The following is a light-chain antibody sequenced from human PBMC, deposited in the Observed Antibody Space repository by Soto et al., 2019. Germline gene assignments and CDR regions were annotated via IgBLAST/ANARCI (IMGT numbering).Light chain of an antibody. V-gene: IGKV3-20*01. Sequence: EIVLTQSPGTLSVSPGERVTLSCRASQYISTLSLAWYQHKNGQSPRLLFYEISSRATGVPDRFSGRGSGTDFTLTITRLEPEDFAVYYCQQYGSSPLFTFGPGTKVDIK. CDR3: QQYGSSPLFT. CDR2: EIS. J-gene: IGKJ3*01. CDR1: QYISTLS.